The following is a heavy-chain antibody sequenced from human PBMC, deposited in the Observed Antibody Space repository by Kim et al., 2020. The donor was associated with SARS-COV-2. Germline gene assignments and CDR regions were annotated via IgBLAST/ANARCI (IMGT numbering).Heavy chain of an antibody. V-gene: IGHV1-18*04. CDR2: ISVYNGNT. Sequence: ASVKVSCKASGYTFTSYGISWVRQAPGQGLEGMGWISVYNGNTNYAQKLQGRVTMTTDTSTSTAYMELRSLPSDDTAVYYCVGAVGYSWVGWFDPWGQGTLGTVS. D-gene: IGHD1-1*01. CDR3: VGAVGYSWVGWFDP. CDR1: GYTFTSYG. J-gene: IGHJ5*02.